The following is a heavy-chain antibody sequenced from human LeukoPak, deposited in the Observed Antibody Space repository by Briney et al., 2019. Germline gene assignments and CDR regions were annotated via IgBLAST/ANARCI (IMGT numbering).Heavy chain of an antibody. CDR3: ARNSLISPTTDV. Sequence: GGSLRLSCAASEFTFSTYWMTWVRQAPGKGLEWVANIKQDGSEKYYVDSVKGRFTISRDNSKNTLYLQMNSLRAEDTAVYYCARNSLISPTTDVWGQGTTVTVSS. CDR1: EFTFSTYW. CDR2: IKQDGSEK. V-gene: IGHV3-7*03. D-gene: IGHD1-26*01. J-gene: IGHJ6*02.